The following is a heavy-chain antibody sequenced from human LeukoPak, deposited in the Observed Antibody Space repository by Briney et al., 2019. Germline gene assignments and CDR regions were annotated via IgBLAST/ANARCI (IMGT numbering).Heavy chain of an antibody. CDR1: GGSINNYY. V-gene: IGHV4-59*01. J-gene: IGHJ4*02. D-gene: IGHD5-12*01. CDR2: IYHTGST. Sequence: SETLSLTCTVSGGSINNYYWSWIRQPPGKGLEWIGYIYHTGSTSYNPSLKSRVIMSVETSQNQFSLKVRSVTAADTAVYYYAREDSGYDYSPFYYWGQGILVTVSS. CDR3: AREDSGYDYSPFYY.